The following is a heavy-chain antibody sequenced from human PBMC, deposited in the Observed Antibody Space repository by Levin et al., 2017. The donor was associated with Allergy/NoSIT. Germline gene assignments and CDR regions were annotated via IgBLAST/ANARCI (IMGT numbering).Heavy chain of an antibody. J-gene: IGHJ4*02. CDR3: ARVAGYSYGYYFDY. D-gene: IGHD5-18*01. V-gene: IGHV4-30-2*01. CDR1: GGSISSGGYS. Sequence: SSETLSLTCAVSGGSISSGGYSWSWIRQPPGKGLEWIGNIYLSGSTNDNPSLKSRVTMSVDRSKNQFSLKLSYVTAADTAVYYWARVAGYSYGYYFDYWGQGTLVTVSS. CDR2: IYLSGST.